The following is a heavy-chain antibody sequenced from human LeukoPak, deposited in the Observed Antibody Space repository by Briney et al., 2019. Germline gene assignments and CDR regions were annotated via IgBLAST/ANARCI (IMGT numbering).Heavy chain of an antibody. D-gene: IGHD5-24*01. CDR2: IYYSGST. CDR3: ARVGGHNSPLDS. CDR1: GGSISGYY. J-gene: IGHJ4*02. V-gene: IGHV4-59*01. Sequence: SETLSLTCTVSGGSISGYYWSWIRQPPGRGLEWIGYIYYSGSTNYNPSLKSRVTMSVDTSKNQFSLKLSSVTAADTAVYYCARVGGHNSPLDSWGQGTLVTVST.